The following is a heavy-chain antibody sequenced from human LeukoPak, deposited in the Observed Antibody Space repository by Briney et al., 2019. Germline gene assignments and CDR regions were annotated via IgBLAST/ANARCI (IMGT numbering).Heavy chain of an antibody. V-gene: IGHV3-48*03. J-gene: IGHJ5*02. D-gene: IGHD6-19*01. CDR3: ATPARGGSALP. Sequence: QPGGSLRLSCAASGFTFSSYEMNWLRQAPGKGLEWVSYISSSGSTIYYADSVKGRFTISGDNTKKSLFLQINSLRAEDTAVYYCATPARGGSALPWGQGTLVTVSS. CDR2: ISSSGSTI. CDR1: GFTFSSYE.